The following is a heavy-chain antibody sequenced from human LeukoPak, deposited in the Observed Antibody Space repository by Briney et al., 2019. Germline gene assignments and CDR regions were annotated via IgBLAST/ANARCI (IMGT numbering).Heavy chain of an antibody. CDR3: ATLHFYAMGV. CDR1: GLRFSGQY. J-gene: IGHJ6*01. V-gene: IGHV3-11*01. Sequence: SGGSLRLSCAASGLRFSGQYMIWIRQAPGKGLEWVAFISGSGTDTFYADSVKGRFFIFKDNTRDSLSLQMTSLSAEDTAMYYCATLHFYAMGVWGQGTTVTVSS. CDR2: ISGSGTDT.